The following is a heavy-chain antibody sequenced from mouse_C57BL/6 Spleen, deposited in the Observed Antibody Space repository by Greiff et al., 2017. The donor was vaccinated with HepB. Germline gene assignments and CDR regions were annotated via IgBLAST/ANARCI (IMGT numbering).Heavy chain of an antibody. CDR3: RRRDGYYWFAY. CDR2: IDTETGGT. J-gene: IGHJ3*01. D-gene: IGHD2-3*01. V-gene: IGHV1-15*01. Sequence: QVQLQQSGAELVRPGASVTLSCKASGYTFTDYEMHWVKQTPVHGLEWIGAIDTETGGTAYNQKFKGKAILTADKSSSTAYMELRSLTSEDSAVYYCRRRDGYYWFAYWGQGTLVTVSA. CDR1: GYTFTDYE.